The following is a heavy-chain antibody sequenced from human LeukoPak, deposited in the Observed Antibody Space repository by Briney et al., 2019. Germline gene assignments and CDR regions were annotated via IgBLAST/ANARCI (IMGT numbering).Heavy chain of an antibody. J-gene: IGHJ4*02. Sequence: SETLSLTCAVYGGSFSGYYWSWIRQPPGKGLEWIGEINHSGSTNYNPSLKSRVTMSVDTSKNQFSLKLSPVTAADTAVYYCARGSGSYQNFDYWGQGTLVTVSS. V-gene: IGHV4-34*01. CDR1: GGSFSGYY. CDR2: INHSGST. CDR3: ARGSGSYQNFDY. D-gene: IGHD1-26*01.